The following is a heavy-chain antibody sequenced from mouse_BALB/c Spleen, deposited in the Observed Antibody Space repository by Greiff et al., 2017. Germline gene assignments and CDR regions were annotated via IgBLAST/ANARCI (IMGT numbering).Heavy chain of an antibody. Sequence: LVESGPELVKPGASVKISCKASGYSFTGYFMNWVKQSHGKSLEWIGRINPYNGDTFYNQKFKGKATLTVDKSSSTAHMELLSLTSEDSAVYYCGVLDYDYFDYWGQGTTLTVSS. J-gene: IGHJ2*01. CDR3: GVLDYDYFDY. CDR2: INPYNGDT. V-gene: IGHV1-37*01. CDR1: GYSFTGYF. D-gene: IGHD2-4*01.